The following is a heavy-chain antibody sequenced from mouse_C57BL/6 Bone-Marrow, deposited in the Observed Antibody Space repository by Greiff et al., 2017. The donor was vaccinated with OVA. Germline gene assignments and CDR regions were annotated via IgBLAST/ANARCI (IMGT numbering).Heavy chain of an antibody. CDR3: ARPESNYWYFDV. CDR2: INPNTGGT. Sequence: VQLQQSGPELVKPGASVKISCKASGYTFTDYYMNWVKQSHGKSLEWIGDINPNTGGTSYNQKFKGKATLTVDKSSSTAYMELRSLTSEDSAVYYCARPESNYWYFDVWGTGTTVTVSS. V-gene: IGHV1-26*01. CDR1: GYTFTDYY. D-gene: IGHD2-5*01. J-gene: IGHJ1*03.